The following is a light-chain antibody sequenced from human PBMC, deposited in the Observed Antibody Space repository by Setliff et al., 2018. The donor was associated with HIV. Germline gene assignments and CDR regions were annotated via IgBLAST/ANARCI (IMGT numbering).Light chain of an antibody. V-gene: IGLV2-14*03. CDR1: SSDVGGYDF. Sequence: QSALTQPASVSGSPGQSITISCIGTSSDVGGYDFVSWYQQRPGKAPKLIIFDVTERPSGVSPRFSGSKSGNTASLTISGLQTEDGGDYFCASYRSPTTYVFGIGTKVTVL. CDR3: ASYRSPTTYV. CDR2: DVT. J-gene: IGLJ1*01.